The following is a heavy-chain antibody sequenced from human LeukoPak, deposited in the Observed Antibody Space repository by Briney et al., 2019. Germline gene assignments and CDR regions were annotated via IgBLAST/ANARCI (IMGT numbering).Heavy chain of an antibody. CDR3: ARDMRYSSGSDAFDI. Sequence: ASVKVSCKASGYTFTGYYMHWVRQAPGQGLEWMGWINPNSGGTNYAQKFQGRVTMTRDTSISTAYMELSRLRSDDTAVYYCARDMRYSSGSDAFDIWGQGTMVTVSS. CDR2: INPNSGGT. V-gene: IGHV1-2*02. J-gene: IGHJ3*02. D-gene: IGHD6-19*01. CDR1: GYTFTGYY.